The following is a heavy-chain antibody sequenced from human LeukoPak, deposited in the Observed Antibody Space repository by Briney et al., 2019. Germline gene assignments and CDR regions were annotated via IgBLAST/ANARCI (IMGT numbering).Heavy chain of an antibody. CDR3: TTDQSKLVVDTAI. V-gene: IGHV3-15*01. Sequence: PGGSLRLSCAASGFTFSNAWMSWVRQAPGKGLEWVGRIKSKTDGGTTDYAAPVKGRFTISRDDSKNTLYLQMNSLKTEDTAVYYCTTDQSKLVVDTAIWGQGTLVTVSS. CDR1: GFTFSNAW. D-gene: IGHD5-18*01. J-gene: IGHJ4*02. CDR2: IKSKTDGGTT.